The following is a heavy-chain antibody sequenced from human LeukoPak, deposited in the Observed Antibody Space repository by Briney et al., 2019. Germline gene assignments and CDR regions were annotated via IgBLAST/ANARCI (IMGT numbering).Heavy chain of an antibody. V-gene: IGHV3-7*01. CDR1: GFTFSSYW. J-gene: IGHJ4*02. CDR2: IKQDGSEK. D-gene: IGHD3-16*01. Sequence: GGSLRLSCAASGFTFSSYWMSWVRQAPGKGLEWVANIKQDGSEKYYVDSVKGRFTISRDNAKNSLYLQMNSLRAEDTAVYYCARVVRVITFITGGPYIDYWGQGTLVTVSS. CDR3: ARVVRVITFITGGPYIDY.